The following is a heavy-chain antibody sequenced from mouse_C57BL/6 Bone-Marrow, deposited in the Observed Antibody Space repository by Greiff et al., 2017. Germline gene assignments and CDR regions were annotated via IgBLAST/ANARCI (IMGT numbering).Heavy chain of an antibody. J-gene: IGHJ3*01. CDR1: GFTFSSYA. V-gene: IGHV5-4*01. Sequence: EVQLVESGGGLVKPGGSLKLSCAASGFTFSSYAMSWVRQTPDKRLEWVATISDGGSYTYYPDNVKGRFTISRDNAKNNLYLQMSHLKSEDTAMYYCARDDYPFAYWGQGTLGTVSA. CDR2: ISDGGSYT. CDR3: ARDDYPFAY. D-gene: IGHD2-4*01.